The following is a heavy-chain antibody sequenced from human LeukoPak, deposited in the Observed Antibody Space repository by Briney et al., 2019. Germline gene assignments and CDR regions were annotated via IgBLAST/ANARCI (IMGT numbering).Heavy chain of an antibody. J-gene: IGHJ4*02. CDR2: ISAYNGDT. Sequence: GASVKVSCKASGYTFTDFGISWVRQAPGQGLEWMGWISAYNGDTNYAQKLQGRVTMTTDTSTSTAYMEVRSLRSDDTAVYYCTRDLGVDTTMIFFDYWGQGSLVTVSS. D-gene: IGHD5-18*01. CDR1: GYTFTDFG. V-gene: IGHV1-18*01. CDR3: TRDLGVDTTMIFFDY.